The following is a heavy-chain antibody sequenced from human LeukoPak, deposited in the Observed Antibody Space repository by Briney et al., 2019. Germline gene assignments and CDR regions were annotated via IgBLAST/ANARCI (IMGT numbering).Heavy chain of an antibody. CDR1: GYTFTSYG. V-gene: IGHV1-18*01. CDR2: ISAYNGNT. CDR3: ARDVLGYCSSTSCYGTRGSSDY. J-gene: IGHJ4*02. Sequence: GASVKVSCKASGYTFTSYGTSWVRQAPGQGLEWMGWISAYNGNTNYAQKLQGRVTMTTDTSTSTAYMELRSLRSDDTAVYYCARDVLGYCSSTSCYGTRGSSDYWGQGTLVTVSS. D-gene: IGHD2-2*01.